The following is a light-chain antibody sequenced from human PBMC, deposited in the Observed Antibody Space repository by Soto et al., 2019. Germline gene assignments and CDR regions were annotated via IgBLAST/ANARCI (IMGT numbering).Light chain of an antibody. V-gene: IGLV3-21*02. CDR3: QIWDGSRDHVV. CDR1: NIGSKT. Sequence: SSELTQPPSVSVAPGQTARITCGETNIGSKTVHWYQQKPGQAPVLVVYDDRDRPSGIPERFSGSNSGNTATLTISRVEAGDEADYYCQIWDGSRDHVVFGGGTQLTVL. CDR2: DDR. J-gene: IGLJ7*01.